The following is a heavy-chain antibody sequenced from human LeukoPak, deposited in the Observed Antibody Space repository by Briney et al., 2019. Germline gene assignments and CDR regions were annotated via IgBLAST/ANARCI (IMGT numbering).Heavy chain of an antibody. J-gene: IGHJ4*02. V-gene: IGHV3-53*01. CDR3: ARHGSSSWY. Sequence: PGGSLRLSCAASGFTVSTDHMSWVRQAPGKGLEWVAVSYSGGSRSYAESVKGRFTISRDNSQDTLYLQMNSLRAEDTAVYYCARHGSSSWYWGQGTLVTVSS. D-gene: IGHD6-13*01. CDR1: GFTVSTDH. CDR2: SYSGGSR.